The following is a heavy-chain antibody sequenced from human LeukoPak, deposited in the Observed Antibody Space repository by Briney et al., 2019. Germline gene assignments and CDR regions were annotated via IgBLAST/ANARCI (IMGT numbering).Heavy chain of an antibody. D-gene: IGHD3-10*01. V-gene: IGHV4-34*01. Sequence: SETLSLTCAVYGGSFSGYYWSWIRQPPGKGREWIGEINHSGSTNYNPSLKSRVTISVDTSKNQFSLKLSSVTAADTAVYYCARGLGGFGELSGYFDYWGQGTLVTVSS. CDR3: ARGLGGFGELSGYFDY. CDR2: INHSGST. J-gene: IGHJ4*02. CDR1: GGSFSGYY.